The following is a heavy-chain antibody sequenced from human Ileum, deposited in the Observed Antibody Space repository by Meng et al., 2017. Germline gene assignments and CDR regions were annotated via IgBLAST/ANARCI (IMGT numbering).Heavy chain of an antibody. D-gene: IGHD6-13*01. V-gene: IGHV3-33*01. J-gene: IGHJ6*02. CDR3: ARGSRPYSSSADYYYGMDV. CDR2: IWYDGSNK. Sequence: GSLRLSCAASGFTFSSYGMHWVRQAPGKGLEWVAVIWYDGSNKYYADSVKGRFTISRDNSKNTLYLQMNSLRAEDTAVYYCARGSRPYSSSADYYYGMDVWGQGTTVTVSS. CDR1: GFTFSSYG.